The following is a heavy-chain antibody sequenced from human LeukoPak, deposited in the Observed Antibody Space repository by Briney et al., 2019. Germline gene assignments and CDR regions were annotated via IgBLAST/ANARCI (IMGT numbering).Heavy chain of an antibody. CDR2: IYYSGST. CDR1: GGSISSGDYY. J-gene: IGHJ4*02. CDR3: ARHLRTAMVP. Sequence: SQTLSLTCTVSGGSISSGDYYWSWIRQPPGKGLEWIGSIYYSGSTYYNPSLKSRVTISVDTSKYQFSLKLSSVTAADTAVYYCARHLRTAMVPWGQGTLVTVSS. D-gene: IGHD5-18*01. V-gene: IGHV4-39*01.